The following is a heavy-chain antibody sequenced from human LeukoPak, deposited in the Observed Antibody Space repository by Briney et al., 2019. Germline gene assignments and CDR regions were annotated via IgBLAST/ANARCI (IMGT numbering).Heavy chain of an antibody. CDR2: IYHRGST. Sequence: SETLSLTCTVSGYSISNGYYWGWIQQPPGKGLEWVGSIYHRGSTYYNPSLRSRVTISLDRSKKKFSLKLSSVTAADTAVYYCARATRPDITMVRGVTYFDYWGQGTLVTVSS. V-gene: IGHV4-38-2*02. D-gene: IGHD3-10*01. J-gene: IGHJ4*02. CDR3: ARATRPDITMVRGVTYFDY. CDR1: GYSISNGYY.